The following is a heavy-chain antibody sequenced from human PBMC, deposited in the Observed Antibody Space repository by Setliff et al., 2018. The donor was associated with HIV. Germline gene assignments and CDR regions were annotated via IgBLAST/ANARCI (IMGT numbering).Heavy chain of an antibody. V-gene: IGHV4-34*01. J-gene: IGHJ5*02. Sequence: KPSETLSLTCAVYGGSFSGHQWSWIRQPPGEGLEWIGEINQSGDTNYKPSLKSRVTISIDTSKNQFSLKLSSVTAADTAVYYCARCRLNGGFNLWGQGTLVTVSS. D-gene: IGHD7-27*01. CDR1: GGSFSGHQ. CDR3: ARCRLNGGFNL. CDR2: INQSGDT.